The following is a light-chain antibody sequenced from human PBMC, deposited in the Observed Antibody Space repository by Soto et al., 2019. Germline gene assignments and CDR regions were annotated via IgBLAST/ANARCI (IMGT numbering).Light chain of an antibody. V-gene: IGLV2-14*01. CDR3: ASYTSSSTSVI. Sequence: QSALTQPASVSGSPGQSITISCTGTGSDIGNYNYVSWYQQHPGKAPKLMIYGVSNRPSGISSRFSGSKSGNTASLTISGLQAEDEADYYCASYTSSSTSVIFGRGTKLTVL. CDR1: GSDIGNYNY. CDR2: GVS. J-gene: IGLJ2*01.